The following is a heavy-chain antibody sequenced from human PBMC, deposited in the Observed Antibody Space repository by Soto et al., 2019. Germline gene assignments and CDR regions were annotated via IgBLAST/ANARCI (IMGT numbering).Heavy chain of an antibody. Sequence: GGSLRLSCAASGFTFDDYAMHWVRQAPGKGLEWVSGISWNSGSIGYVDSVKGRFTISRDNAKNSLYLQMNSLRAEDTALYYCAKATYYYDSSGYYFGYWGQGTLVTVSS. CDR1: GFTFDDYA. D-gene: IGHD3-22*01. V-gene: IGHV3-9*01. CDR2: ISWNSGSI. CDR3: AKATYYYDSSGYYFGY. J-gene: IGHJ4*02.